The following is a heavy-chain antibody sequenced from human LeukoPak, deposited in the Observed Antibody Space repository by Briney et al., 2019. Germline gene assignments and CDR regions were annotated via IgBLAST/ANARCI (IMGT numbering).Heavy chain of an antibody. Sequence: SETLSLTCTVSGGSISSGNYYWSWIRQPAGKGLGWIGRMYTSGSTNYNPSLKSRVTISVDTSKNQFSLKLRSVTAADTAMYYCARDSGFMVRGSRRGYDDYYYYMDVWGKGTTVTISS. CDR1: GGSISSGNYY. D-gene: IGHD3-10*01. V-gene: IGHV4-61*02. J-gene: IGHJ6*03. CDR3: ARDSGFMVRGSRRGYDDYYYYMDV. CDR2: MYTSGST.